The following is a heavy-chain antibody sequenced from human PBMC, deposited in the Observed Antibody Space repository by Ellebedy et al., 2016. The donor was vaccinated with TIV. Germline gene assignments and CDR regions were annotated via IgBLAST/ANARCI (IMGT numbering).Heavy chain of an antibody. V-gene: IGHV3-48*03. J-gene: IGHJ3*02. Sequence: PGGSLRLSCAASGSTFSNWEMSWVRRAPGKGLEWVASVSRSGDTTYHADSVKGRFTISRANAQNSLYLQMNSLRAEDTAVYYCASEVYSGFDIWGQGTMVTVSS. D-gene: IGHD2-21*01. CDR2: VSRSGDTT. CDR1: GSTFSNWE. CDR3: ASEVYSGFDI.